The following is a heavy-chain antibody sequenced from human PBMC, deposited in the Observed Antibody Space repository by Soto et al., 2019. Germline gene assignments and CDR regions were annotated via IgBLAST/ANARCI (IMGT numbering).Heavy chain of an antibody. V-gene: IGHV1-46*01. Sequence: ASVKVSCKASGYTFTSYYMHWVRQAPGQGLEWMGIINPSGGSTSYAQKFQGRVTMTRDTSTSTVYMELSSLRSEDTAVYYCARDLTSSWYSDYYYGMDVWGQGTTVTVSS. CDR1: GYTFTSYY. J-gene: IGHJ6*02. D-gene: IGHD6-13*01. CDR2: INPSGGST. CDR3: ARDLTSSWYSDYYYGMDV.